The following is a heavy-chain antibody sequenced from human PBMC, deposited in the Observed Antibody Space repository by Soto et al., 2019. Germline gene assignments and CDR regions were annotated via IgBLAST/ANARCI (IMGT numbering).Heavy chain of an antibody. Sequence: EVQLLESGGGLVQPGGSLRLSCAASGFTFSSYSMTWVRQAPGRGLEWVSTVSGSGGSTYYADSVKGRFTISRDNSKNTLYVQMNSLRVEDTAVYYCAKDWTAIWGQGTMVTVSS. CDR1: GFTFSSYS. J-gene: IGHJ3*02. CDR3: AKDWTAI. D-gene: IGHD2-21*02. CDR2: VSGSGGST. V-gene: IGHV3-23*01.